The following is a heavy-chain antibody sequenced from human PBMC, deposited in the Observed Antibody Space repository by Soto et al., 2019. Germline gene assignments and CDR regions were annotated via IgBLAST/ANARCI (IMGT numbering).Heavy chain of an antibody. CDR1: GLTFSNAW. D-gene: IGHD2-2*01. Sequence: PGGSLRLSCAASGLTFSNAWMSWVRQAPGKGLEWVGRIKSKTDGGATDYAAPVKGRFTISRDDSKNTLYLQMNSLKTEDTAVYYCTTGGYCSSTSCYSEYWGQGTLVTVSS. V-gene: IGHV3-15*01. J-gene: IGHJ4*02. CDR3: TTGGYCSSTSCYSEY. CDR2: IKSKTDGGAT.